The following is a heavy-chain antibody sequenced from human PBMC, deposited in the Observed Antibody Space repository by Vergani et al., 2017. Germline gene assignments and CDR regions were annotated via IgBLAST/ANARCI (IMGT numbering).Heavy chain of an antibody. Sequence: QVQLQQWGAGLLKPSETLSLTCAVYGGSFSGYYWSWIRQPPGKGLEWIGEINHSGSTNYNPSLKSRVTISVDTSTNQFSLKLSSVTAADTAVYYCAKGGLYYYYGMDVWGQGTTVTVSS. CDR2: INHSGST. CDR3: AKGGLYYYYGMDV. J-gene: IGHJ6*02. CDR1: GGSFSGYY. V-gene: IGHV4-34*01. D-gene: IGHD3-16*01.